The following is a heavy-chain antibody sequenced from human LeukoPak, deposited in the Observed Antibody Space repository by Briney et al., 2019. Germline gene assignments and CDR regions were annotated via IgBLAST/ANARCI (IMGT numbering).Heavy chain of an antibody. CDR3: ARRDSSGYFDY. J-gene: IGHJ4*02. CDR1: GGSISSNY. D-gene: IGHD6-19*01. Sequence: SETLSLTYTVSGGSISSNYWSWIRQPPGKGVEWIGYIYSSGSTSYNPSLKRRVTIAVETSKNQFSLKLGSVTAADTAVYYCARRDSSGYFDYWGQGILVTVSS. CDR2: IYSSGST. V-gene: IGHV4-4*09.